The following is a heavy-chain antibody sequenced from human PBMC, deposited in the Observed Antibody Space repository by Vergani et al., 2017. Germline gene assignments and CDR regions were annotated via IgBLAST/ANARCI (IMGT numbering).Heavy chain of an antibody. D-gene: IGHD4-17*01. J-gene: IGHJ4*02. Sequence: QVQPVETGGGVVQPGGSLRLYCATSGFSFNTYGAHWVRQAPGKGLEWVAFIGYDGRIKYNVDSVKGRFTISRDTSKKTLSLQMRSLRADDTAVYYCAKDGRENSDYGYFDYWGQGTLVTVSS. CDR1: GFSFNTYG. CDR2: IGYDGRIK. V-gene: IGHV3-30*02. CDR3: AKDGRENSDYGYFDY.